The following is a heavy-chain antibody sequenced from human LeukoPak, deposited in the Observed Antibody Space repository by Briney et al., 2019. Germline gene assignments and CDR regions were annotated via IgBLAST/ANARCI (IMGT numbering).Heavy chain of an antibody. CDR3: ALMLRGVIYHFDS. CDR2: INPSGGST. Sequence: ASVKVSCKASGYTFTSYYMHWVRQAPGQGLEWMGIINPSGGSTSYAQKFQGRVTMTRDMSTSTVYMELSSLRSEDTAVYYCALMLRGVIYHFDSWGQGTLVTVSP. CDR1: GYTFTSYY. V-gene: IGHV1-46*01. D-gene: IGHD3-10*01. J-gene: IGHJ4*02.